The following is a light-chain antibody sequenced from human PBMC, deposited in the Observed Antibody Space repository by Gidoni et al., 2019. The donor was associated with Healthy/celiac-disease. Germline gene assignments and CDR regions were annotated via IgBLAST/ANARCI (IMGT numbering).Light chain of an antibody. CDR2: KDS. V-gene: IGLV3-25*03. CDR3: QSADSSGTCL. Sequence: SYELTQPPSVSVSPGQTARITCSGDALPKQYAYWYQQKPGQAPVLVIYKDSERPSGIPERFSGSSSGTTVTLTISGVQAEDEADYYGQSADSSGTCLFGGGTKLTVL. J-gene: IGLJ2*01. CDR1: ALPKQY.